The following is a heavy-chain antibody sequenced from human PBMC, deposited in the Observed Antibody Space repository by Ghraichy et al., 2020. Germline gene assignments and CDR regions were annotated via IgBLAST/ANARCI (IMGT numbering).Heavy chain of an antibody. CDR3: ARDSVIYGSGSYPSGGMDV. D-gene: IGHD3-10*01. CDR2: IYHSGST. Sequence: SETLSLTCAVSGGSISSSNWWSWVRQPPGKGLEWIGEIYHSGSTNYNPSLKSRVTISVDKSKNQFSLKLSSVTAADTAVYYCARDSVIYGSGSYPSGGMDVWGQGTTVTVSS. V-gene: IGHV4-4*02. CDR1: GGSISSSNW. J-gene: IGHJ6*02.